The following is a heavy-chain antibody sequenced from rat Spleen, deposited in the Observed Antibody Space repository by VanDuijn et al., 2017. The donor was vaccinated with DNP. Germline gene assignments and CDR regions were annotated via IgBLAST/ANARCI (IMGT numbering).Heavy chain of an antibody. D-gene: IGHD1-11*01. V-gene: IGHV4-2*01. J-gene: IGHJ4*01. Sequence: EVKLVESGGGLVQPGRSLKLSCAASGFNFNDYWMAWVRQAPGKGLEWIGEINKDSSTINYSPSLKDKFTISRDNAQNTLYLHMNKLESEDTAIYYCARDNYGTSGAMDAWGQGTSVTVSS. CDR2: INKDSSTI. CDR3: ARDNYGTSGAMDA. CDR1: GFNFNDYW.